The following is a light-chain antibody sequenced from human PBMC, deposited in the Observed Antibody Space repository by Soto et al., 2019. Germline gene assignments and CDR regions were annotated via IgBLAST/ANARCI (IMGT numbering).Light chain of an antibody. CDR1: QSINSN. J-gene: IGKJ2*01. Sequence: EIVMTQSPATLSVSPGERASLSCRASQSINSNLAWYQQRPGQAPSLLIYDASTRATGIPARFSGSGSGTQFTLTISGLQSEDFAVYYCQQYNKWPLYTFDQGTKLEIK. V-gene: IGKV3-15*01. CDR3: QQYNKWPLYT. CDR2: DAS.